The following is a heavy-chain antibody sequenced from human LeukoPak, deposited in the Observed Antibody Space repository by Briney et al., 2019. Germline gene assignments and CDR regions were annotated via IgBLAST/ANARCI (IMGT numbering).Heavy chain of an antibody. CDR1: GFTVSSNY. CDR3: ARVLSVAGTSGYYYYGMDV. D-gene: IGHD6-19*01. Sequence: GGSLRLSCVVSGFTVSSNYMSWFRQAPGKGLEWVSVIYSGGSTYYADSVKGRFTISRDNSKNTLYLQMNSLRAEDTAVYYCARVLSVAGTSGYYYYGMDVWGQGTTVTVSS. CDR2: IYSGGST. V-gene: IGHV3-66*01. J-gene: IGHJ6*02.